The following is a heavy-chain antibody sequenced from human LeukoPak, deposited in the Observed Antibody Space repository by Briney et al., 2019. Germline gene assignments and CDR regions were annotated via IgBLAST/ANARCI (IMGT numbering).Heavy chain of an antibody. CDR1: GFSVRLNY. Sequence: GGSLRLSCAASGFSVRLNYMSWVRQAPGKGLEWVSIIYSGGDTYYADPVRGRFTFSRDDSKNILYLEMNSLRGDDTGIYHCARAWDFVVGAFDIWGQGTFVTVSS. V-gene: IGHV3-53*01. CDR2: IYSGGDT. CDR3: ARAWDFVVGAFDI. D-gene: IGHD2-15*01. J-gene: IGHJ3*02.